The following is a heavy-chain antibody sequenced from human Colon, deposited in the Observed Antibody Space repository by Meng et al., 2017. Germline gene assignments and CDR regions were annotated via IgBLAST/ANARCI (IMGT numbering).Heavy chain of an antibody. CDR3: ARTLGAAAGTKYFDY. J-gene: IGHJ4*02. D-gene: IGHD6-13*01. Sequence: SLKISCAASGFTFSSYAMHWVRQAPGKGLEWVAVISYDGSNKYYADSVKGRFTISRDNSKNALYLQMNSLRAEDTAEYYCARTLGAAAGTKYFDYWGQGTLVTVSS. V-gene: IGHV3-30*04. CDR1: GFTFSSYA. CDR2: ISYDGSNK.